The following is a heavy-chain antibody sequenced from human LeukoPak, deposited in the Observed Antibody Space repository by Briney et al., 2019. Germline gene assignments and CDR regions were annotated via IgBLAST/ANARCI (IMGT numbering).Heavy chain of an antibody. V-gene: IGHV3-11*01. J-gene: IGHJ4*02. CDR3: ARAVLRDPDFWSGYLHTYFDY. CDR2: ISSSGSTI. Sequence: KPGGSLRLSCAASGFTFSDYYMSWIRQAPGKGLEWVSYISSSGSTIYYADSVKGRFTISRDNAKNSLYLQMNSLRAEDTAVYYCARAVLRDPDFWSGYLHTYFDYWGQGTLVTVSS. D-gene: IGHD3-3*01. CDR1: GFTFSDYY.